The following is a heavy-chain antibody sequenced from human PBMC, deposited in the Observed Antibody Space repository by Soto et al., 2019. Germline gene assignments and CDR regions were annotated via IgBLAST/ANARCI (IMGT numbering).Heavy chain of an antibody. Sequence: EVQVVESGGGLVKTGGSLRLSCNFTFSMYSMNWVRQAPGKGLEWVASISSGSAFIKYADSVKGRFSISRDNAKNSVSLQMNSLRAEDTAMYYCTRDQGGSYDSWFDPWGRGTLVTVSS. V-gene: IGHV3-21*01. D-gene: IGHD1-26*01. CDR2: ISSGSAFI. CDR1: TFSMYS. J-gene: IGHJ5*02. CDR3: TRDQGGSYDSWFDP.